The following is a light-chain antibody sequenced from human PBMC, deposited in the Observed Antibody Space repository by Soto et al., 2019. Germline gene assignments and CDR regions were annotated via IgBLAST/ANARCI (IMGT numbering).Light chain of an antibody. CDR3: QQSYSTLWT. CDR1: QGIRND. Sequence: AIPMTQSPSSLSASLGARVTITCRASQGIRNDLGWYQQKPGKAPKLLIYAASSLQSGVPSRFSGSGSGTDFTLTISSLQPEDFATYYCQQSYSTLWTFGQGTKVDIK. J-gene: IGKJ1*01. CDR2: AAS. V-gene: IGKV1-6*01.